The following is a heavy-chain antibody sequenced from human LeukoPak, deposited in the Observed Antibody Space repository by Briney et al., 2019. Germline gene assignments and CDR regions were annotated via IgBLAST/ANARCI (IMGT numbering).Heavy chain of an antibody. V-gene: IGHV3-48*03. J-gene: IGHJ6*04. CDR2: ISSSGSTI. CDR3: AEHGITMIGGV. Sequence: GGSLRLSCAASGFTSSSYEINLVRQPPGKGLEWVSYISSSGSTIYYPASVKGRFTISRDNAKNSLYLQMSRLRAEDTAVYYCAEHGITMIGGVWGKGTTVTISS. D-gene: IGHD3-10*02. CDR1: GFTSSSYE.